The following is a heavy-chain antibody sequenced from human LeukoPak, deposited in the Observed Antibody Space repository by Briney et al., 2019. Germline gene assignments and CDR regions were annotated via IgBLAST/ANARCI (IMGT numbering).Heavy chain of an antibody. Sequence: GGSLRLSCAASGFTFSSYAMNWVCQAPGKGLEWVSAISGSGGSTYYADSVKGRFTISRDNSKNTLYLQMNSLRAEDTAVYYCAKRGVDDFWFDPWGQGTLVTVSS. J-gene: IGHJ5*02. CDR2: ISGSGGST. V-gene: IGHV3-23*01. CDR1: GFTFSSYA. D-gene: IGHD3-10*01. CDR3: AKRGVDDFWFDP.